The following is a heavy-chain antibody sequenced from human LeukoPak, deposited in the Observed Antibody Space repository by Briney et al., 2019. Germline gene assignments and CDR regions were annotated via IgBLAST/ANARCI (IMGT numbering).Heavy chain of an antibody. V-gene: IGHV3-30*01. CDR3: VRDLYMITFGGVMVY. CDR1: GFTFSSYA. D-gene: IGHD3-16*01. Sequence: GGSLRLSCATSGFTFSSYAMHWVRQAPGKGLEWVAAISYDGSNKYYADSVKGRFTISRDNSKNTLYLQMNSLRAEDTAVYYCVRDLYMITFGGVMVYWGQGTLVTVSS. CDR2: ISYDGSNK. J-gene: IGHJ4*02.